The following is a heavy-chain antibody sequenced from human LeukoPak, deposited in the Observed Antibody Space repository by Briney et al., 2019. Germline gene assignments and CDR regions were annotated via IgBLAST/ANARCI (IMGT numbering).Heavy chain of an antibody. Sequence: ASVKVSCKASGYTVTGYYLHWVRQAPGQGLEWMGWLNPKTGGTSYAQKFQGRVTTTRDTSISTVNMELSRLTSDDTAVYYCARATAENDHWGQGTLVTVSS. CDR3: ARATAENDH. V-gene: IGHV1-2*02. D-gene: IGHD1-14*01. J-gene: IGHJ4*02. CDR2: LNPKTGGT. CDR1: GYTVTGYY.